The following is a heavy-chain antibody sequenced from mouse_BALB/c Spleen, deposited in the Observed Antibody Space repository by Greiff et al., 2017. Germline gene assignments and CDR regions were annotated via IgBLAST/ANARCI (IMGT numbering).Heavy chain of an antibody. D-gene: IGHD2-10*01. CDR1: GFTFSDFY. J-gene: IGHJ3*01. CDR2: SRNKANDYTT. Sequence: EVMLVESGGGLVQPGGSLRLSCATSGFTFSDFYMEWVRQPPGKRLEWIAASRNKANDYTTEYSASVKGRFIVSRDTSQSILYLQMNALRAEDTAIYYCARAYYGNYVFAYWGQGTLVTVSA. CDR3: ARAYYGNYVFAY. V-gene: IGHV7-1*02.